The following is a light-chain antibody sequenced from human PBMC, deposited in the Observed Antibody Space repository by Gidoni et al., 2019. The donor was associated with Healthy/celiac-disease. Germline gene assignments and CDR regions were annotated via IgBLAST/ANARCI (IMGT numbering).Light chain of an antibody. CDR2: AAS. CDR1: QSISSY. Sequence: LQMTDSPSSLSASVGDRVTLSCRASQSISSYLNWYQQKPGKAPKLLIYAASSLQSGVPSRFSGSGSGTDFTLTISSLQPEDFATYYCQQNYSTPYTFXQXTKLEIK. V-gene: IGKV1-39*01. CDR3: QQNYSTPYT. J-gene: IGKJ2*01.